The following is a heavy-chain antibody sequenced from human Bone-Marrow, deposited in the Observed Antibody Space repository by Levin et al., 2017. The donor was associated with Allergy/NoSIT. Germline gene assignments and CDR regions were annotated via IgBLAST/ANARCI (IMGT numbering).Heavy chain of an antibody. CDR2: ISGSGGST. J-gene: IGHJ3*02. Sequence: LSLTCAASGFTFSSYAMSWVRQAPGKGLEWVSAISGSGGSTYYADSVKGRFTISRDNSKNTLYLQMNSLRAEDTAVYYCAKDLWEMATISSIRGSPDHDAFDIWGQGTMVTVSS. V-gene: IGHV3-23*01. CDR3: AKDLWEMATISSIRGSPDHDAFDI. CDR1: GFTFSSYA. D-gene: IGHD5-24*01.